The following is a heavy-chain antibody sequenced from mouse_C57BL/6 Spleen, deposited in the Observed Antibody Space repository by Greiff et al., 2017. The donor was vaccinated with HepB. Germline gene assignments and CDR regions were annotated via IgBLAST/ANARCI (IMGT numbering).Heavy chain of an antibody. CDR2: INPDSSTI. J-gene: IGHJ1*03. D-gene: IGHD1-1*01. V-gene: IGHV4-1*01. CDR1: GIDFSRYW. CDR3: ARPPITTVVDYWYFDV. Sequence: EVQLVESGGGLVQPGGSLKLSCAASGIDFSRYWMSWVRRAPGKGLEWIGEINPDSSTINYAPSLKDKFIISRDNAKNTLYLQMSKVRSEDTALYYCARPPITTVVDYWYFDVWGTGTTVTVSS.